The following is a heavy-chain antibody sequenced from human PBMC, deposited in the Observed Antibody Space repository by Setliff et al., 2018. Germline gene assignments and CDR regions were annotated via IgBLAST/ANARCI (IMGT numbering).Heavy chain of an antibody. D-gene: IGHD1-20*01. Sequence: GASVKVSCKTSGYSFTVFGISWVRQAPGQRLEWVGWIRASNDETDYAQKFRGRVTMTTDTSTSTAYMEMRSLTSDDTAVYYCARDEIRPITPDYWGQGTLVTVSS. CDR2: IRASNDET. CDR3: ARDEIRPITPDY. V-gene: IGHV1-18*01. CDR1: GYSFTVFG. J-gene: IGHJ4*02.